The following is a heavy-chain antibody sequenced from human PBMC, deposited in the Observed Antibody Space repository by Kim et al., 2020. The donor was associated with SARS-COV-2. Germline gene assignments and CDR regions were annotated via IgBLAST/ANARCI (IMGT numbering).Heavy chain of an antibody. CDR1: GFTFSSYA. Sequence: GGSLRLSCAASGFTFSSYAMSWVRQAPGKGLEWVSAISGSGGSTYYADSVKGRFTISRDNSKNTLYLQMNSLRAEDTAVYYCAKDRAGRGSGSLRHNWFDPWGQGTLVTVSS. CDR3: AKDRAGRGSGSLRHNWFDP. D-gene: IGHD3-10*01. J-gene: IGHJ5*02. V-gene: IGHV3-23*01. CDR2: ISGSGGST.